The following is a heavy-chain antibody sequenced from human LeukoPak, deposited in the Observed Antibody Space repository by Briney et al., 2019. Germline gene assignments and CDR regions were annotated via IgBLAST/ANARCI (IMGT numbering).Heavy chain of an antibody. CDR2: VSYSGST. Sequence: SETLSLTCTVSDGSISSYYWSWIRLPPGKGLEYIGHVSYSGSTNYNPSLKSRLTISIDTSKNQISLRLSSVTAADTAVYYCARFRSAVAGTYNYYYLDVWGKGTTVTVSS. J-gene: IGHJ6*03. CDR3: ARFRSAVAGTYNYYYLDV. CDR1: DGSISSYY. D-gene: IGHD6-19*01. V-gene: IGHV4-59*01.